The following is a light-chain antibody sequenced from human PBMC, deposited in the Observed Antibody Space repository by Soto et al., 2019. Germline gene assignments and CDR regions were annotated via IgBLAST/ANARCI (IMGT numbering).Light chain of an antibody. CDR2: GAS. J-gene: IGKJ5*01. Sequence: EIMMTQSPATLSVARGGGATLSCRASQSIGDTLAWYQQKPGQAPRLLIYGASSRVTGFPARFSGSGSGTDFTLTISSLQSDHFAVYYCQQYDDWPPITFGQGARLEI. CDR1: QSIGDT. V-gene: IGKV3-15*01. CDR3: QQYDDWPPIT.